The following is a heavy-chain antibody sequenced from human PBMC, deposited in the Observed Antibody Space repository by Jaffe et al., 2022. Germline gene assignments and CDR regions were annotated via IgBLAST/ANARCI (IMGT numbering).Heavy chain of an antibody. CDR1: GGSISSYY. Sequence: QVQLQESGPGLVKPSETLSLTCTVSGGSISSYYWSWIRQPPGKGLEWIGYIYYSGSTNYNPSLKSRVTISVDTSKNQFSLKLSSVTAADTAVYYCARLSHHYYDSSPHRSWFDPWGQGTLVTVSS. J-gene: IGHJ5*02. CDR2: IYYSGST. D-gene: IGHD3-22*01. CDR3: ARLSHHYYDSSPHRSWFDP. V-gene: IGHV4-59*01.